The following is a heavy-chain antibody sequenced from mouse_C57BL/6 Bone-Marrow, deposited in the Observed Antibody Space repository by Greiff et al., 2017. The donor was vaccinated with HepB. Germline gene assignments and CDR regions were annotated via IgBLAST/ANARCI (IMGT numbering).Heavy chain of an antibody. CDR1: GYAFSSYW. Sequence: VKLVESGAELVKPGASVKISCKASGYAFSSYWMNWVKQRPGKGLEWIGQIYPGDSDTNYNGKFKGKATLTADKSSSTAYMQLSSLTSEDSAVYICARSRATVVNFDYWGQGTTLTVSS. CDR3: ARSRATVVNFDY. D-gene: IGHD1-1*01. V-gene: IGHV1-80*01. CDR2: IYPGDSDT. J-gene: IGHJ2*01.